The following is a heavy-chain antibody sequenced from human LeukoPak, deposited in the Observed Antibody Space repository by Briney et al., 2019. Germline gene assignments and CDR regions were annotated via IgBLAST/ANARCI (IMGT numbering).Heavy chain of an antibody. CDR3: ARDPPNNGYDFDY. CDR1: GFSFSSSW. D-gene: IGHD3-22*01. CDR2: IKGDGTNA. J-gene: IGHJ4*02. V-gene: IGHV3-74*01. Sequence: GGSLRLSCAASGFSFSSSWMHWVRQGPGKGLVWVSRIKGDGTNAYYADSVKGRFTISRDNARNTLYLQMNSLRAEDTAVYYCARDPPNNGYDFDYWARESWSPSPQ.